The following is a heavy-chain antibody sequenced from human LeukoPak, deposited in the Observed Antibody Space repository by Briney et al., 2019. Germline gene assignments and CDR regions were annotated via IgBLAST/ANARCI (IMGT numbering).Heavy chain of an antibody. Sequence: ASVKVSCKVSGYTLTELSMHWVRQAPGKGLEWMGGFDPEDGETIYAQKFQGRVTMTEDTSTDTAYMELSSLRSEDTAVYYCATDSPWVVFGGGSSWYYFDYWGQGTLVTVSS. D-gene: IGHD6-13*01. CDR3: ATDSPWVVFGGGSSWYYFDY. V-gene: IGHV1-24*01. CDR1: GYTLTELS. J-gene: IGHJ4*02. CDR2: FDPEDGET.